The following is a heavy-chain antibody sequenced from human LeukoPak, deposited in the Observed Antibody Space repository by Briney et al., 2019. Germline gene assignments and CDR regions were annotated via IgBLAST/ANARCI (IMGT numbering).Heavy chain of an antibody. J-gene: IGHJ4*02. Sequence: PGGSLRLSCAASGFTFSSYSMNWVRQAPGKGLEWVSYISSSSSTIYYADSVKGRFTISRDNAKNSLYLQMNSLRAEDTAVYYCARVRCSGGGCFYNFDYWGQGSLVTVSS. CDR2: ISSSSSTI. CDR1: GFTFSSYS. CDR3: ARVRCSGGGCFYNFDY. V-gene: IGHV3-48*04. D-gene: IGHD2-15*01.